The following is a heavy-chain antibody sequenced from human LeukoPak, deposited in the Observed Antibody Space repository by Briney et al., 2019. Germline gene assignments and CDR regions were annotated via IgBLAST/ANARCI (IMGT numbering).Heavy chain of an antibody. Sequence: SVKVSCKASGYTFTGYYMHWVRQAPGQGLEWMGWINPNSGGTNYAQKFQGRVTMTRDTSISTAYMEMSRLRSDDTAVYYCAAFWGGYYPDFDYWGQGTLVTVSS. CDR2: INPNSGGT. J-gene: IGHJ4*02. V-gene: IGHV1-2*02. CDR3: AAFWGGYYPDFDY. D-gene: IGHD3-3*01. CDR1: GYTFTGYY.